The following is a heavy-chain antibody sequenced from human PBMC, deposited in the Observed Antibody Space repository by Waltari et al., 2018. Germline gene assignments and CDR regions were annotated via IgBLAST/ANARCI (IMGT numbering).Heavy chain of an antibody. CDR3: ARSPSLHFVELLGNRFYV. D-gene: IGHD2-2*01. CDR2: ISGSDGST. J-gene: IGHJ4*02. CDR1: DGSISSSF. V-gene: IGHV4-4*07. Sequence: QLQLQESGPGLVKPSETLSLTCAVSDGSISSSFWTWFRQPPGKGLEWIGRISGSDGSTDYSPSLKTRVTISTETSKNHFSLELNSVTAAASAMYYCARSPSLHFVELLGNRFYVWGPGILVTVSS.